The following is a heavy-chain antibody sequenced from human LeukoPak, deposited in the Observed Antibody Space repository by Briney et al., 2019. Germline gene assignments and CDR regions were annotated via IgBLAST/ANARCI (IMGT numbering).Heavy chain of an antibody. D-gene: IGHD6-13*01. CDR3: ATIAAAAKAHFDY. CDR2: IYTSGST. CDR1: GGSISSGSYY. V-gene: IGHV4-61*02. Sequence: TLSLTRTVSGGSISSGSYYWSWIRQPAGKGLEWIGRIYTSGSTNYNPSLKSRVTISVDTSKNQFSLKLSSVTAADTAVYYCATIAAAAKAHFDYWGQGTLVTVSS. J-gene: IGHJ4*02.